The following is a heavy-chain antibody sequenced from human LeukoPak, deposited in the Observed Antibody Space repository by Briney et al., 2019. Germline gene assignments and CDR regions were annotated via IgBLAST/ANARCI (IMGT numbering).Heavy chain of an antibody. D-gene: IGHD5-12*01. CDR1: GGSISSYY. CDR2: IYYSGST. V-gene: IGHV4-59*08. J-gene: IGHJ4*02. Sequence: SETLSLTCTVSGGSISSYYWSWIRQPPGRGLEWIGYIYYSGSTNYNPSLKSRVTISVDTSKNQFSLKLSSVTAADTAVYYCARAIGYSGYVVWFDYWGQGTLVTVSS. CDR3: ARAIGYSGYVVWFDY.